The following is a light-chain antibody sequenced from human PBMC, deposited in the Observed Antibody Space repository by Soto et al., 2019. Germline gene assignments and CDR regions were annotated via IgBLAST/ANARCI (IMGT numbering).Light chain of an antibody. CDR2: GAS. CDR1: QSVSSSY. CDR3: QQYGNSPLT. V-gene: IGKV3-20*01. J-gene: IGKJ4*01. Sequence: EIVLTQSPGTLSLSPGERATLSCRASQSVSSSYLAWYQQRPGQAPRLLIYGASNRATGIPDRFSGSESGTDFTLTISRLEPGDFAVYFCQQYGNSPLTFGGGTKVDLK.